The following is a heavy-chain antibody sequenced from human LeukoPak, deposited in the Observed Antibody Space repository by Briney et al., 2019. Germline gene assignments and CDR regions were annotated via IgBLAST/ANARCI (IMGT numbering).Heavy chain of an antibody. V-gene: IGHV3-21*01. CDR2: VSSTSTYI. CDR3: ARGGGNFDY. D-gene: IGHD2-15*01. CDR1: EFTFSSYT. J-gene: IGHJ4*02. Sequence: GGSLRLSCAASEFTFSSYTINWVRQAPGKGLEWVSSVSSTSTYISYADSVKGRFTISRDNAKNSLYLQMNSLRAEDTAVYYCARGGGNFDYWGQGTLVTVSS.